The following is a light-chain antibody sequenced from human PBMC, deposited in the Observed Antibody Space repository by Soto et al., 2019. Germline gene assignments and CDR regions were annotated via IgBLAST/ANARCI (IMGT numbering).Light chain of an antibody. Sequence: QLVLTQSPSASASLGASVKLICTLSSGHSSYAIAWHQQQPEKGPRYLMKVNSDGSHSKGDGIPDRFSGSSSGAERYLTISSLQSEDEADYYCQTWGTGILVFGGGTKLTVL. J-gene: IGLJ2*01. CDR2: VNSDGSH. V-gene: IGLV4-69*01. CDR1: SGHSSYA. CDR3: QTWGTGILV.